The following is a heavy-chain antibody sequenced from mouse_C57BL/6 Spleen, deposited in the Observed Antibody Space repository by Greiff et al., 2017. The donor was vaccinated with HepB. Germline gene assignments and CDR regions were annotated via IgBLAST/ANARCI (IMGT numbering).Heavy chain of an antibody. CDR2: INPGSGGT. CDR1: GYAFTNYL. D-gene: IGHD1-1*01. Sequence: QVQLQQSGAELVRPGPSVKVSCKASGYAFTNYLIEWVKQRPGQGLEWIGVINPGSGGTNYNEKFKGKATLTADKSSSTAYMQLSSLTSEDSAVYFCASHYYGSSDFDYWGQGTTLTVSS. CDR3: ASHYYGSSDFDY. J-gene: IGHJ2*01. V-gene: IGHV1-54*01.